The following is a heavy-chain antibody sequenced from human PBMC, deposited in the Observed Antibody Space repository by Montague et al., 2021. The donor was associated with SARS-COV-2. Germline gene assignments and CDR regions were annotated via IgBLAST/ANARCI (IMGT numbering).Heavy chain of an antibody. D-gene: IGHD3-10*01. J-gene: IGHJ6*02. CDR3: ARGLWFRELLSLYYYYGMDV. CDR2: TYYRSKWYN. Sequence: CAISGDSVSSNSAAWNWIRQSPSSGLERLGRTYYRSKWYNDYAVSVKSRITINPDTSKNQFSLQLNSVTPEDTAVYYCARGLWFRELLSLYYYYGMDVWGQGTTVTVSS. V-gene: IGHV6-1*01. CDR1: GDSVSSNSAA.